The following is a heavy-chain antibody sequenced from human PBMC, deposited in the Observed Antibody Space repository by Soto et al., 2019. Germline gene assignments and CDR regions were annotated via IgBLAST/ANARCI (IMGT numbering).Heavy chain of an antibody. CDR1: GFTFSSYG. CDR3: ARDHSRRIVATIDY. D-gene: IGHD5-12*01. CDR2: IWYDGSNK. V-gene: IGHV3-33*01. J-gene: IGHJ4*02. Sequence: QVQLVESGGGVVQPGRSLRLSCAASGFTFSSYGMHWVRQAPGKGLEWVAVIWYDGSNKYYADSVKGRFTISRDNSKNTLYLQMNSLRAEDTAVYYCARDHSRRIVATIDYWGQGTLATVSS.